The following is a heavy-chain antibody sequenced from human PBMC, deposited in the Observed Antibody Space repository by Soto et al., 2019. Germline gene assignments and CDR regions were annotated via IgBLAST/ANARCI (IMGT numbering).Heavy chain of an antibody. CDR1: GFTFSSYA. V-gene: IGHV3-23*01. CDR3: AKDNAELELSWVMNWFDP. D-gene: IGHD1-7*01. J-gene: IGHJ5*02. Sequence: GGSLRLSCAASGFTFSSYAMSWVRQAPGKGLEWVSAISGSGGSTYYADSVKGRFTISRDNSKNTLYLQMNSLRAEDTAVYYCAKDNAELELSWVMNWFDPWGQGTLVTVSS. CDR2: ISGSGGST.